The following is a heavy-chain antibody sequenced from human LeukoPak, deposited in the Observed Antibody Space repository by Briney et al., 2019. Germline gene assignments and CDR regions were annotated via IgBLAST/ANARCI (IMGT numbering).Heavy chain of an antibody. CDR2: ISNTGSPI. V-gene: IGHV3-48*04. CDR3: TRTVYSTTWERWFDP. J-gene: IGHJ5*02. CDR1: GFTFSTYS. D-gene: IGHD1-26*01. Sequence: AGGSLRLSCAASGFTFSTYSMNWVRQAPGKGLEWVSYISNTGSPIYYADSVKGRFSISRDNARNSLYLQMNSLRVEDTAVYYCTRTVYSTTWERWFDPWGQGTLVTVSS.